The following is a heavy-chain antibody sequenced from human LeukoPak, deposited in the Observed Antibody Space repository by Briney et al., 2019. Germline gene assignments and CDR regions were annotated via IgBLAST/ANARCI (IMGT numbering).Heavy chain of an antibody. D-gene: IGHD3-16*01. CDR3: ARAETYYDYVWGSWNYYGMDV. CDR2: IYSGGST. V-gene: IGHV3-66*01. J-gene: IGHJ6*02. CDR1: GFTVSSNY. Sequence: GGSLRLSCAASGFTVSSNYMSWVRQAPGKGLEWVSVIYSGGSTYYADSVKGRFTISRDNSKNTLYLQMNSLRAEDTAVYDCARAETYYDYVWGSWNYYGMDVWGQGTAVTVSS.